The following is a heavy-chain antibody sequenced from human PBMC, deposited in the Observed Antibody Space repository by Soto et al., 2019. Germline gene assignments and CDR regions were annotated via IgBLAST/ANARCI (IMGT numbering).Heavy chain of an antibody. V-gene: IGHV1-69*13. J-gene: IGHJ4*02. CDR2: IIPIFGTA. CDR3: ARVFLNYDSSGYYYFDY. D-gene: IGHD3-22*01. CDR1: GGTFSSYA. Sequence: ASVKVSCKASGGTFSSYAISWVRQAPGQGLEWMGGIIPIFGTANYAQKFQGRVTITADESTGTAYMELSSLRSEDTAVYYCARVFLNYDSSGYYYFDYWGQGTLVTVS.